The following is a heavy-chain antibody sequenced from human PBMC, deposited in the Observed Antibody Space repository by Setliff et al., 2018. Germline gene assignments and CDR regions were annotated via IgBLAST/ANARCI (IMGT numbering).Heavy chain of an antibody. V-gene: IGHV3-23*01. Sequence: GGSLRLSCAASGFTFSTYAMSWVRQAPGKGLEWVSAISGSGGSTYYADSVKGRFTISRDNTKNTLYLQMNSMTAEDTAVYYCAKERHGDYVLDYWGQGTMVTVSS. CDR1: GFTFSTYA. CDR3: AKERHGDYVLDY. CDR2: ISGSGGST. J-gene: IGHJ4*02. D-gene: IGHD4-17*01.